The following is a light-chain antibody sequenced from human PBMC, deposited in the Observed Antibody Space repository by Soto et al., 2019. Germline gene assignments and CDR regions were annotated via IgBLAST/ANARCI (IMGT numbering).Light chain of an antibody. CDR3: QQYNNWPPNT. J-gene: IGKJ5*01. CDR2: YAS. Sequence: EIAVTRSPATLSLSPGMRATLSCRASQHISTNLAWYQQKPGQAPRLLIYYASTRATGIPARFSGSGSGTEFTLTISSLQPEDFAVYYCQQYNNWPPNTFGQGTRLEIK. CDR1: QHISTN. V-gene: IGKV3-15*01.